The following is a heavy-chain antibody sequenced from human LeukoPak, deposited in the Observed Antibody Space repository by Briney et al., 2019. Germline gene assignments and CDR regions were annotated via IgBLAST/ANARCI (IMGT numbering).Heavy chain of an antibody. D-gene: IGHD3-10*01. CDR2: ISGSGGST. V-gene: IGHV3-23*01. J-gene: IGHJ4*02. CDR3: AKAPYGSGNQYYFDY. Sequence: GGSLRLSCAASGFTFSSYAMSWVRQAPGKGLEWVSAISGSGGSTYYADSVKGRFTISRDNSKNTLYLQMNSLRAEDTAVYYFAKAPYGSGNQYYFDYWGQGTLVTVSS. CDR1: GFTFSSYA.